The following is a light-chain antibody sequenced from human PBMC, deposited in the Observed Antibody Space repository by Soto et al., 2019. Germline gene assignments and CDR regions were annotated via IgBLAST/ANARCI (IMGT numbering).Light chain of an antibody. CDR3: QQYDSSLYS. J-gene: IGKJ2*01. Sequence: EIVLTQSPGTLSLSPGERATLSCRASQSVSSTYLAWYQHIPVQAPRLLIYGASSMATVIPDRFSGRGSGTDFTLTIRRLEPDDFAVYFCQQYDSSLYSFGKGTKLEIK. CDR1: QSVSSTY. V-gene: IGKV3-20*01. CDR2: GAS.